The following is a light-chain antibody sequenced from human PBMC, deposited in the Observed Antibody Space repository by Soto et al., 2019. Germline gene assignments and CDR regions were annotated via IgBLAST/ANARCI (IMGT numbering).Light chain of an antibody. V-gene: IGLV3-21*04. CDR1: NIGSKS. Sequence: SYELTQPPSVSVAPGKTARITCGGNNIGSKSVHWYQQKPGQAPVLVIYYDSDRPSGIPERFSGSNSGNTATLTISGVEAGDEADYYCQVWDSSSVVVFGGGTKVTVL. CDR2: YDS. J-gene: IGLJ2*01. CDR3: QVWDSSSVVV.